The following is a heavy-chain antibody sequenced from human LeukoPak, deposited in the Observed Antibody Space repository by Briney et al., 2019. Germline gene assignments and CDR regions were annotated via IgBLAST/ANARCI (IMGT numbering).Heavy chain of an antibody. CDR2: INHSGST. J-gene: IGHJ5*02. Sequence: SETLSLTCAVYGGSFSGYYWSWIRQPPGKGLEWIGEINHSGSTNYNPSLKSRVTISVDTSKDQFSLKLSSVTAADTAVYYCARPLYMVRGVNWFDPWGQGTLVTVSS. D-gene: IGHD3-10*01. CDR1: GGSFSGYY. V-gene: IGHV4-34*01. CDR3: ARPLYMVRGVNWFDP.